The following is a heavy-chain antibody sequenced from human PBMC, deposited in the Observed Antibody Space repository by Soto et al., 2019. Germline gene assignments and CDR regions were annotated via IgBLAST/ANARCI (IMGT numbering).Heavy chain of an antibody. CDR2: INAGNGNT. CDR1: GYTFTNYA. Sequence: QVQLVQSGAEEKKPGASVKVSCKASGYTFTNYATHWVRQAPGQRLEWMGWINAGNGNTKYSQKFQGRVTITRDTSASTAYMELSSLRSEDTAVYYCATVSGYSLPDYWGQGTLVTVSS. D-gene: IGHD5-12*01. V-gene: IGHV1-3*05. J-gene: IGHJ4*02. CDR3: ATVSGYSLPDY.